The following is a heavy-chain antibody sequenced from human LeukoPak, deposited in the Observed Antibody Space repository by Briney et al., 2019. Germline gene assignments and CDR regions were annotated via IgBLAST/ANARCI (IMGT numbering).Heavy chain of an antibody. V-gene: IGHV3-23*01. J-gene: IGHJ3*02. D-gene: IGHD3-10*01. Sequence: QTGGSLRLSCAASGFTFNNYAMSWVRQAPWKGLESVSAISGSGGSTYYADSVKGRFTISRDSSKNTLYLQMNTLRAEDTAVYYCAKDREVRSLGAFDIWGQGTMVTVSS. CDR1: GFTFNNYA. CDR3: AKDREVRSLGAFDI. CDR2: ISGSGGST.